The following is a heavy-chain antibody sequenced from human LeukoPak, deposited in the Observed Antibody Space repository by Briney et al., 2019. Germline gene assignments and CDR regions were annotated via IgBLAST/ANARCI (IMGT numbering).Heavy chain of an antibody. V-gene: IGHV1-69*04. CDR2: IIPILGIA. D-gene: IGHD6-13*01. CDR3: ATEGSLSGSSSWYFGPRWFDP. Sequence: SVKVSCKASGGTFSSYAISWVRQAPGQGLEWMGRIIPILGIANYAQKFQGRVTMTEDTSTDTAYMELSSLRSEDTAVYYCATEGSLSGSSSWYFGPRWFDPWGQGTLVTVSS. CDR1: GGTFSSYA. J-gene: IGHJ5*02.